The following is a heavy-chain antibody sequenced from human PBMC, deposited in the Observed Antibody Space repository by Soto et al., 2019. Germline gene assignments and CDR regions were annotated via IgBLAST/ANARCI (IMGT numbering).Heavy chain of an antibody. CDR2: IYYSGST. J-gene: IGHJ4*02. CDR3: ARHAYCGGDCYSGPFDY. CDR1: GGSISSYY. V-gene: IGHV4-59*08. D-gene: IGHD2-21*02. Sequence: SETLSLTCTVSGGSISSYYWSWIRQPPGKGLEWIGYIYYSGSTNYNPSLKSRVTISVDTSKNQFSLKLSSVTAADTAVYYCARHAYCGGDCYSGPFDYWGQGTLVTVSS.